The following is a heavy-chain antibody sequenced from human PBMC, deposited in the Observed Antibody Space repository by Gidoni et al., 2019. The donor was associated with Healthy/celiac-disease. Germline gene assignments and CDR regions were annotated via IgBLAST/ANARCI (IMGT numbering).Heavy chain of an antibody. J-gene: IGHJ4*02. D-gene: IGHD3-9*01. V-gene: IGHV3-23*01. CDR1: GFHFSSYS. CDR2: ISGSGGST. CDR3: ASTGADYDILTGNFDY. Sequence: EVQLLVSVGGLVPPGGSLRLSCSASGFHFSSYSMSWVRQAPGTGLEWVSAISGSGGSTYYADSVKGRFTISRDNSKNTLYLQMNSLRAEDTAVYYCASTGADYDILTGNFDYWGQGTLVTVSS.